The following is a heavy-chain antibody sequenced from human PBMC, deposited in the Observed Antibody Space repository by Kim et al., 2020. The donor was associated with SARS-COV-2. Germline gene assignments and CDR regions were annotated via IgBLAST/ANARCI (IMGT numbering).Heavy chain of an antibody. J-gene: IGHJ6*02. D-gene: IGHD6-19*01. CDR1: GFNFNDYG. V-gene: IGHV3-48*01. CDR2: ISRTSGSI. CDR3: ARELEIWTMAVLIGVPTYYNGLDV. Sequence: GGSLRLSCVGFGFNFNDYGINWVRQAPGKGLEWISYISRTSGSIYYADSVKGRFTIARDKAEKSVFLQMNSLRGDDTAVYYCARELEIWTMAVLIGVPTYYNGLDVWGQGTTVTVSS.